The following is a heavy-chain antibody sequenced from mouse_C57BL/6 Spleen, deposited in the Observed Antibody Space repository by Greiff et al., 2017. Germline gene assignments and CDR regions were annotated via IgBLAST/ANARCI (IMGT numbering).Heavy chain of an antibody. CDR1: GFTFSSYA. Sequence: EVHLVESGGGLVKPGGSLKLSCAASGFTFSSYAMSWVRQTPEKRLEWVATISDGGSYTYYPDNVKGRFTISRDNDKNNLYLQMSHLKSEDTAMYDCARDTYDSSYPYWYFDVWGTASTVTVSS. J-gene: IGHJ1*03. V-gene: IGHV5-4*01. D-gene: IGHD1-1*01. CDR2: ISDGGSYT. CDR3: ARDTYDSSYPYWYFDV.